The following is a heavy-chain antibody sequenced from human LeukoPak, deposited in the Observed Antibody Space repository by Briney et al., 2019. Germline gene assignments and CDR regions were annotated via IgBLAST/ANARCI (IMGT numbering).Heavy chain of an antibody. J-gene: IGHJ4*02. CDR2: ISYDGSNT. CDR1: GFTFSSYA. CDR3: AKSSYYDSSGYYREYYFDY. V-gene: IGHV3-30-3*02. D-gene: IGHD3-22*01. Sequence: AGGSLRLSCAASGFTFSSYAMHWVRQAPGKGLEWVAVISYDGSNTYYADSVKGRFTISRDNTKNTLYLQMNSLRAEDTAIYYCAKSSYYDSSGYYREYYFDYWGQGTLVTVSS.